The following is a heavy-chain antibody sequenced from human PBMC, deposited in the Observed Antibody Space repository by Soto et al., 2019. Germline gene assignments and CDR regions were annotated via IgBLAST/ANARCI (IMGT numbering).Heavy chain of an antibody. Sequence: GSLRLSCAASGFTFSSYGMHWVRQAPGKGLEWVAVIWYDGSNKYYADSVKGRFTISRDNSKNTLYLQMNSLRAEDTAVYYCARDRGVYCSSTSCKYYYYYYGMDVWGQGTTVTVSS. CDR1: GFTFSSYG. CDR3: ARDRGVYCSSTSCKYYYYYYGMDV. CDR2: IWYDGSNK. V-gene: IGHV3-33*01. J-gene: IGHJ6*02. D-gene: IGHD2-2*01.